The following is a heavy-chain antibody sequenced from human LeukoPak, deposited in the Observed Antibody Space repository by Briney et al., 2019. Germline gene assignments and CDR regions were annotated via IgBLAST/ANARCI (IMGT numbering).Heavy chain of an antibody. J-gene: IGHJ4*02. CDR2: IWYGGSNK. CDR1: GFTFSSYA. D-gene: IGHD6-19*01. CDR3: VRDQTPRQWLRGFDY. V-gene: IGHV3-33*01. Sequence: PGRSLRLSCGASGFTFSSYAMHWVRQAPGKGLEWVAIIWYGGSNKYYADSVKGRFTISRDNSKNTLYLQMNSLRADDTAVYYCVRDQTPRQWLRGFDYWGQGTLVTVSS.